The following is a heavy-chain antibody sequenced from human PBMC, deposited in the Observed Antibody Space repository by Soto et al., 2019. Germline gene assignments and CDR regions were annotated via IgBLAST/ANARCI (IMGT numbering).Heavy chain of an antibody. V-gene: IGHV1-3*05. CDR1: GYTFTSYA. CDR3: ARSIVVVTALDY. D-gene: IGHD2-21*02. J-gene: IGHJ4*02. Sequence: QVQLVQSGAEEKKPGASVKVSCKASGYTFTSYAMHWVRQAPGQRLEWMGWINAGNGNTKYSQKSQGRVTITRESSASTAYMELSSLRSEDTAVYSCARSIVVVTALDYWGQGTLVTVSS. CDR2: INAGNGNT.